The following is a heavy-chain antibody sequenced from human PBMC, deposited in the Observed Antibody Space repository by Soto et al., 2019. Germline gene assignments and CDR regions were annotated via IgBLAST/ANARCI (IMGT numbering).Heavy chain of an antibody. CDR2: INPHSGDT. CDR3: ARQGELSITPRDSYGIDV. Sequence: ASVKVSCKSSGYIFINYYVHWVRQAPGQGLEWMGWINPHSGDTKYAQKFQGRVTMTRDTSINTVFVDLSRLTSDDTALYFCARQGELSITPRDSYGIDVWGEGSQVTVSS. V-gene: IGHV1-2*02. J-gene: IGHJ6*04. D-gene: IGHD1-26*01. CDR1: GYIFINYY.